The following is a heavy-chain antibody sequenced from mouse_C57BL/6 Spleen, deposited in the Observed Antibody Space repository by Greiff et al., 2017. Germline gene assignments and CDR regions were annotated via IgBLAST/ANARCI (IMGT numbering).Heavy chain of an antibody. CDR1: GFTFSSYG. CDR2: ISSGGSYT. D-gene: IGHD3-2*02. Sequence: EVQVVESGGDLVKPGGSLKLSCAASGFTFSSYGMSWVRQTPDKRLEWVATISSGGSYTYYPDSVKGRFTISRDNAKNTLYLQMSSLKSEDTAMYYCARHTLRDYAMDYWGQGTSVTVSS. CDR3: ARHTLRDYAMDY. J-gene: IGHJ4*01. V-gene: IGHV5-6*01.